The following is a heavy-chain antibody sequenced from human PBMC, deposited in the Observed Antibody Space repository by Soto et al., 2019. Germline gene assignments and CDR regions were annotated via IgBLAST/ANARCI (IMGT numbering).Heavy chain of an antibody. J-gene: IGHJ6*02. D-gene: IGHD3-22*01. V-gene: IGHV3-7*03. CDR3: ARGRYYYDSSGYYYYYYYGMDV. Sequence: PGGSLRLSCAASGFTFGIYWMSWVRQAPGKGLEWLATIKWDASEKKYVDSVKGRFTMSRDNAKNSLYLQMDSLRSEDTAVYYCARGRYYYDSSGYYYYYYYGMDVWGQGTTVTVSS. CDR1: GFTFGIYW. CDR2: IKWDASEK.